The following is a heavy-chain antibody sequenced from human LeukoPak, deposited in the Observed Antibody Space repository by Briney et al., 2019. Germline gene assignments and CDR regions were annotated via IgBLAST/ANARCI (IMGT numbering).Heavy chain of an antibody. CDR2: IYTSGST. CDR3: ARDKTGYSLGGEIDY. Sequence: PSETLSLTCTVSGGSISSGSYYWSWIRQPAGKGLEWIGRIYTSGSTNYNPSLKSRVTISVDTSKNQFSLRLSSVTAADTAMYYCARDKTGYSLGGEIDYWGQGTLVTVSS. V-gene: IGHV4-61*02. CDR1: GGSISSGSYY. D-gene: IGHD5-18*01. J-gene: IGHJ4*02.